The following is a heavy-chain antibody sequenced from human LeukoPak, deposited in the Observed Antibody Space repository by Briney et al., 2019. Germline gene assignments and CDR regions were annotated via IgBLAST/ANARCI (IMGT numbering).Heavy chain of an antibody. CDR1: GFTFSSYG. D-gene: IGHD3-22*01. J-gene: IGHJ4*02. CDR2: ISGSGGST. V-gene: IGHV3-23*01. CDR3: AKVGITMIVVAYDY. Sequence: GGSLRLSCAASGFTFSSYGMSWVRQAPGKGLEWVSAISGSGGSTYYADSVKGRFTISRDNSKNTLYLQMNSLRAEDTAVYYCAKVGITMIVVAYDYWGQGTLVTVSS.